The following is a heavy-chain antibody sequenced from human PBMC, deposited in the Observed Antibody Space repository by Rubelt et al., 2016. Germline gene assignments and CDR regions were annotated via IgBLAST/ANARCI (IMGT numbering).Heavy chain of an antibody. CDR2: INPSGGST. CDR3: ARDLSPPGLYSSSWYAFDY. J-gene: IGHJ4*02. Sequence: QVQLVQSGAEVKKPGASVKVSCKASGYTFTSYYMHWVRQAPGQGLEWMGIINPSGGSTSYAQKFQGRVTMTRDTSTSTVYMELSSLRSEDTAVYYCARDLSPPGLYSSSWYAFDYWGQGTLVTVSS. CDR1: GYTFTSYY. D-gene: IGHD6-13*01. V-gene: IGHV1-46*01.